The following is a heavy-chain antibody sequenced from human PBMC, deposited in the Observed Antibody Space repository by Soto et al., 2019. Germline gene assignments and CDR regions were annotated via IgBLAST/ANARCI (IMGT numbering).Heavy chain of an antibody. D-gene: IGHD2-2*01. CDR2: IYYTGNT. Sequence: QLQLQESGPGLVKPSETLSLTCTVSGGSISSGNYHWGWIRQPPGKGLEWIGSIYYTGNTFYNPCLTSRVSRSVDMVNTQTSRTLSSVTAADTAVYYCARHRAASTTTSCYVHWFGPCGQVTLVTVSS. J-gene: IGHJ5*02. CDR3: ARHRAASTTTSCYVHWFGP. V-gene: IGHV4-39*01. CDR1: GGSISSGNYH.